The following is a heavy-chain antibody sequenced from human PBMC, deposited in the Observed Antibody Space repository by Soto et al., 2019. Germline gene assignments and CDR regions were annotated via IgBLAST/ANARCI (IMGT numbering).Heavy chain of an antibody. D-gene: IGHD2-8*01. Sequence: SETLSLTCTVSGGCITNNYWSWIRQFPGKGLEWIGYVYSSGSTKHNPSLKSRVTISVDTAKNQFSLKLSSVTAADTAIYYCARHLPNYYYYHMDVWGKGXTVTVSS. CDR2: VYSSGST. CDR3: ARHLPNYYYYHMDV. V-gene: IGHV4-59*08. CDR1: GGCITNNY. J-gene: IGHJ6*03.